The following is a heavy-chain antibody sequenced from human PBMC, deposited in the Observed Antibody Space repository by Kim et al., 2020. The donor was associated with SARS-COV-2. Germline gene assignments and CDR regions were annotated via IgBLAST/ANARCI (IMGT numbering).Heavy chain of an antibody. CDR2: IYYSGST. CDR1: GGSISSYY. CDR3: ARRGDGYNFDI. Sequence: SETLSLTCTVSGGSISSYYWSWIRQPPGKGLEWIGYIYYSGSTNYNPSLKSRVTISVDTSKNQFSLKLSSVTAADTAVYYCARRGDGYNFDIWGQGTMVT. D-gene: IGHD5-12*01. V-gene: IGHV4-59*08. J-gene: IGHJ3*02.